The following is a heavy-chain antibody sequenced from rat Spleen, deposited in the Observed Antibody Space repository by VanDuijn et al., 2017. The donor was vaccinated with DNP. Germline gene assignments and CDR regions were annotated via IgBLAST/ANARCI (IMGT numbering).Heavy chain of an antibody. V-gene: IGHV3-1*01. Sequence: EVQLQESGPGLVKPSQSLSLTCSVTGYSITSNYWGWIRKFPGNKMEWMGYINFSGSTGYNPSLKSRISITRDTSKNQFFLHLNSITTEDTATYYCARGYNTDYYYAHWYFDFWGPGTRVTVSS. CDR2: INFSGST. D-gene: IGHD1-6*01. J-gene: IGHJ1*01. CDR1: GYSITSNY. CDR3: ARGYNTDYYYAHWYFDF.